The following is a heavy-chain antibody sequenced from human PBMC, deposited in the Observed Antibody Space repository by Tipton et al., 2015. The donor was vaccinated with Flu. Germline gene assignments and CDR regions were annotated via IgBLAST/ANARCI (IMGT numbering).Heavy chain of an antibody. Sequence: TLSLTCTVSGGSISSYYWSWIRQPPGKGLEWIGYIYYSGSTNYNPSLKSRDTISVDTSKNQFSLKLSSVTAADTAVYYCARIIAARRYYYYGMDVWGQGTTVTVS. J-gene: IGHJ6*02. CDR3: ARIIAARRYYYYGMDV. CDR2: IYYSGST. V-gene: IGHV4-59*08. D-gene: IGHD6-6*01. CDR1: GGSISSYY.